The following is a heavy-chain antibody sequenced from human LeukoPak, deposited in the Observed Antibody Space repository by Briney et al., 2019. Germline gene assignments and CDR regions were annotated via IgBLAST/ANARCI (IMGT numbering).Heavy chain of an antibody. Sequence: GGSLRLSCAVSGFAFSSLAMHWVRQAPGKGLEWVAFLSYDGNNQYYADSVKGRFTISRDNSKNTLYLQMNNLRAEDTAIYYCARVGSRYCSGANCYDGFWGQGTLVTVSS. CDR2: LSYDGNNQ. CDR3: ARVGSRYCSGANCYDGF. J-gene: IGHJ4*02. V-gene: IGHV3-30-3*01. D-gene: IGHD2-15*01. CDR1: GFAFSSLA.